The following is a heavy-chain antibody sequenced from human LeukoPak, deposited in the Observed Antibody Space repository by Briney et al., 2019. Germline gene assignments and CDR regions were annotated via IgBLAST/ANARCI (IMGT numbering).Heavy chain of an antibody. J-gene: IGHJ4*02. V-gene: IGHV3-23*01. CDR3: AKGARQYCSGGSCSYFDY. D-gene: IGHD2-15*01. Sequence: GGSLRLSCAASGFTFSSYAMSWVRQAPGKGLEWVSAISGSGGSTYYADSVKGRFTISRDNSKNTLYLQMSSLRAEDTAVYYCAKGARQYCSGGSCSYFDYWGQGTLVTVSS. CDR1: GFTFSSYA. CDR2: ISGSGGST.